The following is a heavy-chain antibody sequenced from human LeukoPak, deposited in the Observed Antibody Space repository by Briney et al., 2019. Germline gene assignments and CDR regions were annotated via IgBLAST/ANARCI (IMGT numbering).Heavy chain of an antibody. CDR2: ISGSGGST. Sequence: GGSLRLSCAASGFTFSSYAMSWVRQAPGKGLEWVSAISGSGGSTHYADSVKGRFTISRDNSKNTLYLQMNSLRAEDTGVYYCARSFGMLYYFDYWGQGTLVTVSS. CDR1: GFTFSSYA. CDR3: ARSFGMLYYFDY. D-gene: IGHD2-8*01. V-gene: IGHV3-23*01. J-gene: IGHJ4*02.